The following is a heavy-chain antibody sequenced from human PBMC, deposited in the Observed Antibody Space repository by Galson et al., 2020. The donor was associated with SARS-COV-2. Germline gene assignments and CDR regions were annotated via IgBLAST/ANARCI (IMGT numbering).Heavy chain of an antibody. Sequence: TWRVPGGYINRYFWSWIRQSPGKGLEWMGHIYYTGITNYNPSLRGRVTVSIDTSQYQFSLKLSSVTAADPAVYYCAGVTNYYDSRRFPKRWVDRWGQGTLVTVSS. CDR3: AGVTNYYDSRRFPKRWVDR. CDR1: GGYINRYF. J-gene: IGHJ4*02. CDR2: IYYTGIT. V-gene: IGHV4-59*08. D-gene: IGHD3-22*01.